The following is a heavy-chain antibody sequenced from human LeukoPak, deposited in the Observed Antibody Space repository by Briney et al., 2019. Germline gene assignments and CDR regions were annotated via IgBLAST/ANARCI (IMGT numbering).Heavy chain of an antibody. Sequence: GGSLRLSCAASGFTFSSYSMNWVRQAPGKGLEWVSSISSSSSYIYYADSVKGRFTISRDNAKNSLYLQMNSLRAEDTAVYYCARDYTYCSGGTCYDRFDYWGQGTLVTVSS. CDR1: GFTFSSYS. CDR2: ISSSSSYI. CDR3: ARDYTYCSGGTCYDRFDY. V-gene: IGHV3-21*01. J-gene: IGHJ4*02. D-gene: IGHD2-15*01.